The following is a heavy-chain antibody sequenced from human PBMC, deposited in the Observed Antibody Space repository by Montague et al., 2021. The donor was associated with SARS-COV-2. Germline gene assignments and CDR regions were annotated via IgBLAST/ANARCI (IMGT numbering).Heavy chain of an antibody. J-gene: IGHJ4*02. CDR3: ARSLFYGSGGYFGF. V-gene: IGHV3-11*03. CDR1: GFTFSDFY. D-gene: IGHD3-10*01. CDR2: ITGTNNGI. Sequence: SLRLSCSGSGFTFSDFYINWVRQAPGKGLEWLSFITGTNNGIRYXDSVKGRFTVSRDNAHSSVYLHLDSLTAEDTAVYYCARSLFYGSGGYFGFWGQGTLVAVSS.